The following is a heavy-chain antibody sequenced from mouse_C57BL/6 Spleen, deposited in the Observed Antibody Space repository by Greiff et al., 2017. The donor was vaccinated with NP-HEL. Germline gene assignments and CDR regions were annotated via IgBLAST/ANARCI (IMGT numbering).Heavy chain of an antibody. CDR1: GYTFTSYW. Sequence: VQLQQSGTDLVKPGASVKLSCKASGYTFTSYWMHWVKQRPGQGLEWIGNINPSNGGTNYNEKFKGKATLTVAKSSSTAYMQLSSLTSEDSAVYCEERAYGNYDAWFDYWGQGTLVTVSA. V-gene: IGHV1-53*01. J-gene: IGHJ3*01. CDR3: ERAYGNYDAWFDY. D-gene: IGHD2-10*02. CDR2: INPSNGGT.